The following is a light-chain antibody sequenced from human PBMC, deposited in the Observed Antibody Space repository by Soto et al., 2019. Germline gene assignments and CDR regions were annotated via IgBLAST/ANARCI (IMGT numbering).Light chain of an antibody. CDR2: DAS. J-gene: IGKJ1*01. V-gene: IGKV3D-15*01. Sequence: EIVMTQSPATLSVSPGERATLSCRASQSVSSYLAWYQQKPGQAPRLLSYDASNRATGIPARFSGSGSGTDFTLTISSLQSEEFAIYYCQQYNNWPRTFGQGTKVDI. CDR3: QQYNNWPRT. CDR1: QSVSSY.